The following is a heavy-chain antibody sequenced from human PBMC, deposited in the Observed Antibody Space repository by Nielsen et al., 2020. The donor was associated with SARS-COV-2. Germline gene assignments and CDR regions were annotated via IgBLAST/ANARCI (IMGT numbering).Heavy chain of an antibody. J-gene: IGHJ4*02. CDR2: IYYSGST. Sequence: WIRQPPGKGLEWIGSIYYSGSTYYNPSLKSRVTISVDTSKNQFSLKLSSVTAADTAVYYCAAVSSSWYGDDYWGQGTLVTVSS. CDR3: AAVSSSWYGDDY. D-gene: IGHD6-13*01. V-gene: IGHV4-39*01.